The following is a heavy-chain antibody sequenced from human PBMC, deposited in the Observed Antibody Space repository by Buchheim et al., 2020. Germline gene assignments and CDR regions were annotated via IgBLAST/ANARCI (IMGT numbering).Heavy chain of an antibody. D-gene: IGHD3-22*01. CDR1: GYPFTSYF. J-gene: IGHJ4*02. Sequence: QVQLVQSGAEVKKPGASVKFSSKASGYPFTSYFIHWVRQPPGQGLDWMGISNPSGVTTSSAQKFQGRVTMTRTTSTAQANMELSSLRSEDTAVYYCARDLYYDSSGYSGGGDYWGQGTL. CDR3: ARDLYYDSSGYSGGGDY. CDR2: SNPSGVTT. V-gene: IGHV1-46*01.